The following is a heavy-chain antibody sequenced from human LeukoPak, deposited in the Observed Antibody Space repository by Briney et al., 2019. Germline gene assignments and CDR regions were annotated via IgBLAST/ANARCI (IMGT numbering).Heavy chain of an antibody. Sequence: ASVKVSCKASGYTFTSYGISWVRQAPGQGLEWMGWISAYNGNTNYAQKLQGRVTMTTDTSTSTAYMELRSLRSDDTAVYYCARDLGRWDCDRPFDYWGQGTLVTVSS. CDR1: GYTFTSYG. D-gene: IGHD3-16*01. CDR2: ISAYNGNT. CDR3: ARDLGRWDCDRPFDY. V-gene: IGHV1-18*01. J-gene: IGHJ4*02.